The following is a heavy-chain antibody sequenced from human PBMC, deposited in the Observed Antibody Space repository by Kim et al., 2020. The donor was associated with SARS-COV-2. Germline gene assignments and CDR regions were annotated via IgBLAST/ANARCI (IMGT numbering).Heavy chain of an antibody. D-gene: IGHD2-21*01. CDR2: IGASGANT. V-gene: IGHV3-23*01. J-gene: IGHJ4*02. CDR3: AKAAPTYREGSFDF. CDR1: GFTCSHCA. Sequence: GGSLRLSCATSGFTCSHCAMCWVRQAPGKALDWVSTIGASGANTFYGDAVKGRFTISRDNSKNTLYRQMNSLRGDDTAIYYCAKAAPTYREGSFDFWGQG.